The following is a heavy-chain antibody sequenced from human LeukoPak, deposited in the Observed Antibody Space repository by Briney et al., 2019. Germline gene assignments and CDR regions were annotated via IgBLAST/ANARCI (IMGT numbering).Heavy chain of an antibody. CDR3: ARHAFIGLAAIGSGFDP. V-gene: IGHV5-51*01. J-gene: IGHJ5*02. CDR1: GYSLTSYL. D-gene: IGHD2-15*01. CDR2: SYPGDSDT. Sequence: GESLKIYCKWSGYSLTSYLIGWVRQMPGKGLEWMGISYPGDSDTRYSPSFQGQVTISADKSISTAYLQWSSLKASDTAMYYCARHAFIGLAAIGSGFDPWGQGTLVTVSS.